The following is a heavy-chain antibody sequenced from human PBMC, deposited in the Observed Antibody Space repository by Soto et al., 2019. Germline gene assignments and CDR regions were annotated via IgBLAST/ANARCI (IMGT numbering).Heavy chain of an antibody. J-gene: IGHJ6*02. D-gene: IGHD2-21*02. CDR3: ARDCGXDCYQFYYYYYGMDV. CDR1: GYTFTSNY. CDR2: INPSGGST. V-gene: IGHV1-46*01. Sequence: ASVKASCKASGYTFTSNYMHWVRQAPGQGLEWMGIINPSGGSTSYAQKFQGRVTMTRDTSTSTVYMELSSLRSEDTAVYYCARDCGXDCYQFYYYYYGMDVWGQGTTVTVSS.